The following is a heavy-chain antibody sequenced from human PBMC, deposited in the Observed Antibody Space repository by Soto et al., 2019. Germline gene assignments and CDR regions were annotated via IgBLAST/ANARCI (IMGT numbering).Heavy chain of an antibody. V-gene: IGHV4-31*03. J-gene: IGHJ4*02. CDR3: ARGADYGDYSFFDY. D-gene: IGHD4-17*01. CDR2: IYYSGST. CDR1: GGSISSGGYY. Sequence: SETLSLTCTVSGGSISSGGYYWSWIRQHPGKGLEWIGYIYYSGSTYYNPSHKSRVTISVDTSKNQFSLKLSSVTAADTAVYYCARGADYGDYSFFDYWGQGTLVTVSS.